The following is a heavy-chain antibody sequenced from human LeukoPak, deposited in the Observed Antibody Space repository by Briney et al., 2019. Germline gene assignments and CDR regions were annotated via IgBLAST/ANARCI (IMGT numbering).Heavy chain of an antibody. D-gene: IGHD1-1*01. J-gene: IGHJ5*02. V-gene: IGHV4-61*02. CDR3: ARARYNWNDGGWFDP. CDR2: IYTSGST. Sequence: PSQTLSLTCTVSGGSISSGTYYWSWIRQPAGKGLEWIGRIYTSGSTNYNPSLKSRDTISVDTSENLFSLMLSSVTAADTAVYYCARARYNWNDGGWFDPWGQGTLITVSS. CDR1: GGSISSGTYY.